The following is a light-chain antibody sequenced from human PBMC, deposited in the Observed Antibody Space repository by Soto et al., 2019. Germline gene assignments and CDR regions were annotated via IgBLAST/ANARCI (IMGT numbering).Light chain of an antibody. V-gene: IGKV3-20*01. J-gene: IGKJ5*01. CDR1: QSVSSNY. CDR3: QQYGSSPMT. Sequence: EIVLTQSPGTLSLSPGERATRSCRASQSVSSNYLAWYQQKPGQAPRLLIYGASSRATGIPDRFSGSGSGTDFTLTISRLEPEDFAVYYCQQYGSSPMTFGQGTRLEIK. CDR2: GAS.